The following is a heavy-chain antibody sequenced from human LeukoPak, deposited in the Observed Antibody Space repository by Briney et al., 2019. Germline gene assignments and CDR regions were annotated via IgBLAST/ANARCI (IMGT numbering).Heavy chain of an antibody. CDR1: GFTFDDYG. D-gene: IGHD6-13*01. J-gene: IGHJ4*02. CDR3: ARAPQLVPSDY. Sequence: SGGSLRLSCAASGFTFDDYGMSWVRHAPGKGLEWVSGINWNGGSTGYADSVKGRFTISRDNAKNSLYLQMNSLRAEDTAVYYCARAPQLVPSDYWGQGTLVTVSS. V-gene: IGHV3-20*04. CDR2: INWNGGST.